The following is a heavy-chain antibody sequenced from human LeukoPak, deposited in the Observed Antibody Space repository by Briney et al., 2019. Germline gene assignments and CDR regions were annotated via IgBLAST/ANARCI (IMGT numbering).Heavy chain of an antibody. Sequence: SETLSLTCAVYGGSFSGYYWSWIRQPPGKGLEWIGEINHSGSTNYNPSLKSRVTISVDTSKNQLSLGLTSVTAADTAVYYCTRLKWGDWFDPWGQGTLVTVSS. D-gene: IGHD1-26*01. CDR1: GGSFSGYY. CDR2: INHSGST. V-gene: IGHV4-34*01. J-gene: IGHJ5*02. CDR3: TRLKWGDWFDP.